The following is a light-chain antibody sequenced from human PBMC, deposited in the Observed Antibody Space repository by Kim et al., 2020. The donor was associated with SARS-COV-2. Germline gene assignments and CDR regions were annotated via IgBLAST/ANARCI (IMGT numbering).Light chain of an antibody. CDR2: EDN. V-gene: IGLV6-57*03. CDR3: QSYDSSIVV. CDR1: RGSIASNY. Sequence: GKTVTIPCTRSRGSIASNYVQWYQQRPGSAPTTVIYEDNQRPSGVPDRFSGSIDSSSNSASLTISGLKTEDEADYYCQSYDSSIVVFGGGTQLTVL. J-gene: IGLJ2*01.